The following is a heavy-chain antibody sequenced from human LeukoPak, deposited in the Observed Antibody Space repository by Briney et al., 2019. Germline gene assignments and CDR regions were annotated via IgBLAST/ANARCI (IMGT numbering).Heavy chain of an antibody. Sequence: ETLSLTCAVYGGSFSGYYWNWIRQPPGKGLEWVASIGPTGSDRYHADSIKGRFTISRDNANNFLYLQMNSLRAEDTAVYYCATETNGRHYDYWGQGTLLTVPS. J-gene: IGHJ4*02. CDR1: GGSFSGYY. CDR3: ATETNGRHYDY. CDR2: IGPTGSDR. D-gene: IGHD1-14*01. V-gene: IGHV3-21*06.